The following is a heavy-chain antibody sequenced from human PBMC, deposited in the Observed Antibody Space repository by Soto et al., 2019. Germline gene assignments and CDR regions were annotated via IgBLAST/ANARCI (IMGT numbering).Heavy chain of an antibody. CDR3: AKDVGFQQLIFVFDT. Sequence: QVQLVQSGAEVKKPGSSVRVSCKASGGTFSNFGFSWVRQAPGQGLEWMGGIIPIFASSNYAQKFQGRLTITADESTSTAYMDLSSLRSEDTAVYFCAKDVGFQQLIFVFDTWGQGTLVTVSS. CDR2: IIPIFASS. CDR1: GGTFSNFG. V-gene: IGHV1-69*01. D-gene: IGHD6-13*01. J-gene: IGHJ5*02.